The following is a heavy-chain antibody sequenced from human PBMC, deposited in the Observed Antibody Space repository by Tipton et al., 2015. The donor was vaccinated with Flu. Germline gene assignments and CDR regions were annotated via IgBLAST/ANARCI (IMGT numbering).Heavy chain of an antibody. J-gene: IGHJ4*02. Sequence: SLRLSCEASGFTLSSFGMHWVRQAPGKGLEWVGVTWCNGNSEDYTGSVKGRFTVSRDNSKNTLYLQMKSLRAEDTAVYYCSRAPGGLWAQPYYDFWNGHYPFDDWGQGTLVTVSS. V-gene: IGHV3-33*01. CDR3: SRAPGGLWAQPYYDFWNGHYPFDD. D-gene: IGHD3-3*01. CDR2: TWCNGNSE. CDR1: GFTLSSFG.